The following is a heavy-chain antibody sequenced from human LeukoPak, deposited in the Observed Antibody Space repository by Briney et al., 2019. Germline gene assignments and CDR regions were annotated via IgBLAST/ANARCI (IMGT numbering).Heavy chain of an antibody. Sequence: KASQTLSLTCTVSGGSISSGGHYWSWIRQHPGRGLEWIGYIYFSGSTYYNPSLKSRATISLDTTKNQFSLKLNSVTAADTAIYYCARNILGSDTFDIWGQGTLVTVSS. CDR3: ARNILGSDTFDI. CDR1: GGSISSGGHY. J-gene: IGHJ3*02. D-gene: IGHD7-27*01. CDR2: IYFSGST. V-gene: IGHV4-31*03.